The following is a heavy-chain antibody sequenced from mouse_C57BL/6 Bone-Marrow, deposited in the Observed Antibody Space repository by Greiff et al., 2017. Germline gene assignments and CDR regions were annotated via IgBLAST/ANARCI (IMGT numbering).Heavy chain of an antibody. CDR1: GFTFSSYG. J-gene: IGHJ1*03. V-gene: IGHV5-6*01. Sequence: VQLKESGGDLVKPGGSLKLSCAASGFTFSSYGMSWVRQTPDKRLEWVATISSGGSYTYYPDSVKGRFTISRDNAKNTLYLQMSSLKSEDTAVYSCARRITTVVAGSYWYFDVWGTGTTVTVSS. CDR2: ISSGGSYT. CDR3: ARRITTVVAGSYWYFDV. D-gene: IGHD1-1*01.